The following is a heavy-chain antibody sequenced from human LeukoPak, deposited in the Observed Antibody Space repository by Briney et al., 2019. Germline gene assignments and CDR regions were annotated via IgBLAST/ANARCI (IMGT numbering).Heavy chain of an antibody. V-gene: IGHV1-18*01. D-gene: IGHD5-24*01. CDR2: ISVYNGNT. Sequence: ASVKVSCKASGYTFTSYGISWVRQAPGQGREWMGWISVYNGNTNYAQKLQGRVTMTTDTATSTAYMELRSLRSDDTAVYYCASVHERWRLKNWGQGTLVTVSS. J-gene: IGHJ4*02. CDR1: GYTFTSYG. CDR3: ASVHERWRLKN.